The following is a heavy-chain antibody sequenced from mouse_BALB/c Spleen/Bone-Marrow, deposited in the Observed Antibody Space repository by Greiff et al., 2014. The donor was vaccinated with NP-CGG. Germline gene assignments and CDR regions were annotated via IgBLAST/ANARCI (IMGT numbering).Heavy chain of an antibody. CDR2: IFPGDGSP. D-gene: IGHD2-13*01. V-gene: IGHV1S56*01. J-gene: IGHJ2*01. CDR1: GYTFTNYD. Sequence: VQLQQSGTELIKPGASVKLSCKASGYTFTNYDINWVRQRPEQGIAWIGSIFPGDGSPKYNEKFKEKATLTTDKSSTTAFMQLSRLKSEDSAVYFCAKGDYNNNIDYWGQGTTLTVSS. CDR3: AKGDYNNNIDY.